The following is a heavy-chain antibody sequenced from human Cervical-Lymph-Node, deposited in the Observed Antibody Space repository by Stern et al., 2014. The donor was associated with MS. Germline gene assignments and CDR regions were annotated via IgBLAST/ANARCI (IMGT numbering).Heavy chain of an antibody. CDR3: AKDGAFADSHSALDI. J-gene: IGHJ3*02. Sequence: VQLVESGGGVVQPGRPLRLSCAASGFNFSSYGIHWVRQAPGKGLEWVAVISYDGSNKYYADSVKGRFNISRDNSKNTLYLQMNSLRREDTAVYYCAKDGAFADSHSALDIWGQGTMATVSS. CDR2: ISYDGSNK. CDR1: GFNFSSYG. D-gene: IGHD2-21*02. V-gene: IGHV3-30*18.